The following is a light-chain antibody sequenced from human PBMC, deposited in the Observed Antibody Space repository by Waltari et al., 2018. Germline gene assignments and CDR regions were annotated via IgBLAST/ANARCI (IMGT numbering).Light chain of an antibody. J-gene: IGLJ3*02. CDR2: EDS. Sequence: SYELTQPSSVSVSPGQTAKILCSGAILAKKYARWFQQKPGQAPLLRIYEDSERPSEIPGRFSGSSSGTTVTLTITGAHVDDEADYYCFSAADNNWVFGGGTKLTVL. CDR3: FSAADNNWV. V-gene: IGLV3-27*01. CDR1: ILAKKY.